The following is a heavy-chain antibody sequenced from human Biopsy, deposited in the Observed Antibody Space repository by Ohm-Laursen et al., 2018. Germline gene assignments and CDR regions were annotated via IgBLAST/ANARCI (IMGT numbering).Heavy chain of an antibody. CDR1: GDSISSYY. CDR3: ARDRGYYSDRTVPGYFDL. CDR2: VYYTGST. J-gene: IGHJ2*01. D-gene: IGHD3-22*01. V-gene: IGHV4-59*01. Sequence: GTLSLTCTVSGDSISSYYWSWIRQPPGKGLEWIGYVYYTGSTDYNPSLQSRVTISVDTSKNHFSLRLRSGTPADTAIYYCARDRGYYSDRTVPGYFDLWGRGTLVTVSS.